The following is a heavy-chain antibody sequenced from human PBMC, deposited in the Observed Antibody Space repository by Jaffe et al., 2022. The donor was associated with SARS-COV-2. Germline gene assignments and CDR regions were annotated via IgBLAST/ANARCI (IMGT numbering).Heavy chain of an antibody. CDR3: AKDPGPAAYYYYGMDV. CDR1: GFTFSSYA. CDR2: ISGSGGST. V-gene: IGHV3-23*01. J-gene: IGHJ6*02. Sequence: EVQLLESGGGLVQPGGSLRLSCAASGFTFSSYAMSWVRQAPGKGLEWVSAISGSGGSTYYADSVKGRFTISRDNSKNTLYLQMNSLRAEDTAVYYCAKDPGPAAYYYYGMDVWGQGTTVTVSS. D-gene: IGHD2-2*01.